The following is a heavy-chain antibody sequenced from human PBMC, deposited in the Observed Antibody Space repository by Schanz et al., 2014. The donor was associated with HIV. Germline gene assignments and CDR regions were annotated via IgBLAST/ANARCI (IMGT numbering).Heavy chain of an antibody. CDR1: GFTFNNYA. D-gene: IGHD3-3*01. Sequence: VQLVESGGGLVKPGESLRLSCLASGFTFNNYAMSWVRQAPGEGLEWVGKIKEDGSETYYVGSVTGRFTISRDNTKKSLYLQMNSLRAEDTAVYYCAKEEWFRFDPWGQGTLVTVSS. CDR2: IKEDGSET. CDR3: AKEEWFRFDP. V-gene: IGHV3-7*01. J-gene: IGHJ5*02.